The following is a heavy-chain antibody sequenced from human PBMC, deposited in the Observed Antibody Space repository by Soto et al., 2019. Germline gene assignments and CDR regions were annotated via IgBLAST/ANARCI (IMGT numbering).Heavy chain of an antibody. D-gene: IGHD6-13*01. J-gene: IGHJ4*02. CDR1: GYTFTNYW. CDR2: ICPRDSDT. CDR3: LSRSGKIESSVATRSFYX. Sequence: VESLKITCEASGYTFTNYWIGWVRQMPGTGLEWMGSICPRDSDTRYSPSFQDQVTMSVDKYIGTAYLHWSSLKASDTAMYYCLSRSGKIESSVATRSFYXWGQGTLFTVSX. V-gene: IGHV5-51*01.